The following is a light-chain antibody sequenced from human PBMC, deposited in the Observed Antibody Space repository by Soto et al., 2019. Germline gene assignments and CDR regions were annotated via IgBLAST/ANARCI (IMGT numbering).Light chain of an antibody. CDR2: AAS. CDR1: QDIGND. Sequence: IQMTQSPSSLSVSIIDRVTIACRASQDIGNDLGWYQQRPGEAPKLLIYAASTLRSGVPSRFSGSGSGTHFALTINSLQTEDSATYFCLQDHNFPWTFGQGTKVEIK. J-gene: IGKJ1*01. CDR3: LQDHNFPWT. V-gene: IGKV1-6*02.